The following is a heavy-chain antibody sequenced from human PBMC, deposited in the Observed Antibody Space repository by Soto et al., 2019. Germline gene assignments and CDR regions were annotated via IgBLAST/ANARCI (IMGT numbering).Heavy chain of an antibody. Sequence: EVQLVESGGGLVQPGGSLRLSCAASGFTFSSYAMHWVRQAPGKGLEYVSAISSKGGSTYYANSVKGRFTISRDNSKNTLYLQMGSLRAEDMAVYYCARGPGYYFDYWGQGTLVTVSS. CDR1: GFTFSSYA. J-gene: IGHJ4*02. V-gene: IGHV3-64*01. CDR3: ARGPGYYFDY. CDR2: ISSKGGST.